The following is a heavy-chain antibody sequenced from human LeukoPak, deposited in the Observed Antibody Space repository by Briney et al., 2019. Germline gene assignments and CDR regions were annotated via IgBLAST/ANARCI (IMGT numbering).Heavy chain of an antibody. CDR2: ISSNGGST. J-gene: IGHJ4*02. V-gene: IGHV3-64*01. CDR1: GFTFSSYA. D-gene: IGHD2-2*01. Sequence: GGSLRLSCAASGFTFSSYAMHWVRQAPGKGLEYVSAISSNGGSTYYANSVKGRFTISRDNSKNTLYLQMGSLRAEDMAVYYCARDRDCSSTSCYAPFDYWGQGTLVTVSS. CDR3: ARDRDCSSTSCYAPFDY.